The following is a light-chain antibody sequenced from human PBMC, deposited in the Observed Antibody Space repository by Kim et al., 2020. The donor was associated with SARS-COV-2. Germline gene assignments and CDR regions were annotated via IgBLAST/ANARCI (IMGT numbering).Light chain of an antibody. CDR3: QAWDSSTAV. CDR2: QDT. Sequence: SGSPGQTASITCSGDKLGDKFASWYQQRPGQSPVLVIYQDTKRPSGIPDRFSGSNSGNTATLTISGTQAMDEADYYCQAWDSSTAVFGTGTKVTVL. CDR1: KLGDKF. J-gene: IGLJ1*01. V-gene: IGLV3-1*01.